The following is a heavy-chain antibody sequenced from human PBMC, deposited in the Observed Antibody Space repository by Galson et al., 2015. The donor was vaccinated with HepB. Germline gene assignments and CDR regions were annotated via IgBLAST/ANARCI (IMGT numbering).Heavy chain of an antibody. CDR1: GFTFSRYA. CDR3: ASAVRFFDWLPFGLDV. V-gene: IGHV3-30*04. Sequence: SLRLSCAAAGFTFSRYAMHWVRQAPGKGLEGVAVISYDGTNKYYADSVKGRFTSSRDNSMHTLYLQMNSLRIDDTAVYYCASAVRFFDWLPFGLDVWGQGTTVTVSS. D-gene: IGHD3-9*01. J-gene: IGHJ6*02. CDR2: ISYDGTNK.